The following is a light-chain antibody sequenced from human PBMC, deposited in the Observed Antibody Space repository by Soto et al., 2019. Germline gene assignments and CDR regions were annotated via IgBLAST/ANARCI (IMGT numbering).Light chain of an antibody. CDR3: QKFHRFLT. V-gene: IGKV3-15*01. Sequence: EIVMTQSPATLSVSPGERATLSCRASQSVRSNLAWYQQKPGQAPRLLICGASTRATGIPARFSGRGSGTEFPPPLARRQPNYISTFYSQKFHRFLTFGQGTKGE. CDR2: GAS. J-gene: IGKJ1*01. CDR1: QSVRSN.